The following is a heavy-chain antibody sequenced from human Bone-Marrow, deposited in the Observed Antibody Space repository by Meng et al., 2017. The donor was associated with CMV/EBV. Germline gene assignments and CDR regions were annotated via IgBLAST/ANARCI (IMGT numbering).Heavy chain of an antibody. Sequence: GESLKISCAASGFVFDDYTMHWVRQAPGKGLEWVSSISSSSSYIYYADSVKGRFTISRDNAKNSLYLQMNSLRAEDTAVYYCARSHPRSWHYWGQGTLVTVSS. CDR2: ISSSSSYI. J-gene: IGHJ4*02. CDR3: ARSHPRSWHY. D-gene: IGHD6-13*01. CDR1: GFVFDDYT. V-gene: IGHV3-21*01.